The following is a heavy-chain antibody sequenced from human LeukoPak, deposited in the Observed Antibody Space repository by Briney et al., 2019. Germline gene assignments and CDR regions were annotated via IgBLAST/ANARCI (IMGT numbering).Heavy chain of an antibody. J-gene: IGHJ4*02. V-gene: IGHV3-7*03. CDR2: IKEDGSKK. D-gene: IGHD3-22*01. CDR1: GFTFSSYS. CDR3: ATQLDYRDSSGFHQGGD. Sequence: GGSLRLSCAASGFTFSSYSMDWVRQAPGKGLEWVANIKEDGSKKNYVDSVKGRFTISRDNAKNSLYLQMTSLRAEDTAMYYCATQLDYRDSSGFHQGGDWGQGTLVTVSS.